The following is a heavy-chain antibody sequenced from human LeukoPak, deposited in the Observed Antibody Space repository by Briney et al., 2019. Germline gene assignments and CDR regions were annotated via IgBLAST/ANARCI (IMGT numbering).Heavy chain of an antibody. Sequence: GGSLRLSRAASGFTFSGSAMHWVRQASGKGLEWVGRIRSKANSYATAYAASVKGRFTISRDDSKNTAYLQMNSLKTEDTAVYYCTRHQAVAGAIDYWGQGTLVTVSS. CDR1: GFTFSGSA. V-gene: IGHV3-73*01. CDR2: IRSKANSYAT. D-gene: IGHD6-19*01. J-gene: IGHJ4*02. CDR3: TRHQAVAGAIDY.